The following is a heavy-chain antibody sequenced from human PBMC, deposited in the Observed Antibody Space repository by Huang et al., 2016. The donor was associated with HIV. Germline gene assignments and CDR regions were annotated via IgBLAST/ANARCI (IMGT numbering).Heavy chain of an antibody. CDR3: ARGRGTTYYERPYYY. CDR2: INDSGTT. D-gene: IGHD3-22*01. CDR1: GGAFSGYY. V-gene: IGHV4-34*02. Sequence: QVQLQQWGARLVKPSETLSVTCAVFGGAFSGYYWPWIRQSRGKGLEWIGEINDSGTTNDSPSLQSRVTILIDTSKNQLALKWKSVTAADTAGYYSARGRGTTYYERPYYYWGQETPITVS. J-gene: IGHJ4*02.